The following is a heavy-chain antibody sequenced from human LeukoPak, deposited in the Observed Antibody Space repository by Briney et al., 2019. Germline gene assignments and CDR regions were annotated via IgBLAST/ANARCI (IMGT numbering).Heavy chain of an antibody. D-gene: IGHD6-13*01. CDR1: GFTFSSYW. CDR2: ISYDGSNK. V-gene: IGHV3-30*18. J-gene: IGHJ6*03. CDR3: AKNSRVAAATVYYYYYYMDV. Sequence: PGGSLRLSCAASGFTFSSYWTSWVRQAPGKGLEWVAVISYDGSNKYYADSVKGRFTISRDNSKNTLYLQMNSLRAEDTAVYYCAKNSRVAAATVYYYYYYMDVWGKGTTVTVSS.